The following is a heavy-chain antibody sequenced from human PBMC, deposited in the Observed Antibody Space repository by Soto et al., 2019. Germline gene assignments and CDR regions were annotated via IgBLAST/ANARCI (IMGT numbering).Heavy chain of an antibody. CDR1: GFTFSSYG. V-gene: IGHV3-33*08. CDR3: AREPHYDILTGGGYYYYGMDV. D-gene: IGHD3-9*01. CDR2: IWYDGSNK. Sequence: PGGSLRLSCAASGFTFSSYGMHWVRQAPGKGLEWVAVIWYDGSNKYYADSVKGRFTISRDNSKNTLYLQMNSLRAEDTAVYYCAREPHYDILTGGGYYYYGMDVWGQGTTVTVSS. J-gene: IGHJ6*02.